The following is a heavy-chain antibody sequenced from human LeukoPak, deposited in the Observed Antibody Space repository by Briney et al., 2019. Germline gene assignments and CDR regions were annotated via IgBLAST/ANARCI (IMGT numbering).Heavy chain of an antibody. J-gene: IGHJ4*02. Sequence: SETLSLTCSISGASITDDDFYWSWIRQSPGKGLEWISYISDTEYTFYNPSVRSRVTISLDTSKNQFSLELTSVTPADTALYYCAREGNQISTGYPRNFDHWGQGILVTVPS. CDR2: ISDTEYT. CDR3: AREGNQISTGYPRNFDH. V-gene: IGHV4-61*08. D-gene: IGHD3-9*01. CDR1: GASITDDDFY.